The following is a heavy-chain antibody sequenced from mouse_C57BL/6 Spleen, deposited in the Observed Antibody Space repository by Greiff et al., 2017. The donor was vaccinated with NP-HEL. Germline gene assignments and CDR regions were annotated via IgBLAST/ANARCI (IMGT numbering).Heavy chain of an antibody. Sequence: QVQLQQPGAELVKPGASVKLSCKASGYTFTSYWLHWVKQRPGRGLEWIGRIDPNSGGTKYNEKFKSKATLTVDKPSSPAYRQLSSLTSEDSAVYYYARRYYGSNPHWYVDVWGTGTTVTVSS. CDR3: ARRYYGSNPHWYVDV. J-gene: IGHJ1*03. CDR2: IDPNSGGT. CDR1: GYTFTSYW. V-gene: IGHV1-72*01. D-gene: IGHD1-1*01.